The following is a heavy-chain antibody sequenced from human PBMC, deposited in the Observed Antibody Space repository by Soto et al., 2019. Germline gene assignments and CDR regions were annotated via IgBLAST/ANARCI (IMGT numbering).Heavy chain of an antibody. D-gene: IGHD3-3*01. CDR2: AYYRSKWYN. J-gene: IGHJ4*02. V-gene: IGHV6-1*01. CDR1: GDSVSSKSAA. Sequence: QVQLQQSGPGLVKPSQTLSLTCAISGDSVSSKSAAWNWIRQSPSRGLEWLGRAYYRSKWYNDYAVSVKSRITINPDTSKNRCSLHLNSVTPDDTAVYDCARTSYDVVVYWGQGTLVTVSS. CDR3: ARTSYDVVVY.